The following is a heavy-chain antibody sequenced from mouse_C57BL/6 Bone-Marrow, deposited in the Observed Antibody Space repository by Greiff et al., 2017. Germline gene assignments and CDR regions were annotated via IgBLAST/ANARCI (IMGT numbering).Heavy chain of an antibody. V-gene: IGHV1-7*01. D-gene: IGHD3-2*02. J-gene: IGHJ4*01. CDR1: GYTFTSYW. Sequence: VQLQQSGAELAKPGASVKLSCKASGYTFTSYWMHWVKQRPGQGLEWIGYINPSSGYTKYNQKFKDKATLTADKSSSAAYMQLSSLTYEGSAVYYSAKQLRPLYYAMDYWGQETSVTVSS. CDR3: AKQLRPLYYAMDY. CDR2: INPSSGYT.